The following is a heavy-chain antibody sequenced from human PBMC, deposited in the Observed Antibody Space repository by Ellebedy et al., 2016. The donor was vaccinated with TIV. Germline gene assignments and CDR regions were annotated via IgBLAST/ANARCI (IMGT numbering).Heavy chain of an antibody. D-gene: IGHD5-18*01. CDR1: GGSTSSSSYY. J-gene: IGHJ4*02. V-gene: IGHV4-39*01. CDR2: MDYSEST. CDR3: ARQAMAGPTLFDY. Sequence: MPSETLSLTCTVSGGSTSSSSYYWGWIRQPPGKGLEWIGSMDYSESTYYNPSLKSRVTISVDTSKMQFSLQLSSVTAADTAVYYCARQAMAGPTLFDYWGQGTLVTVSS.